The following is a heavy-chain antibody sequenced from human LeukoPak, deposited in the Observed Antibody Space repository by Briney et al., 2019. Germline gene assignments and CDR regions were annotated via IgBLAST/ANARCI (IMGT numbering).Heavy chain of an antibody. Sequence: PGGSLRLSCAASGFTFSSYSMNWDRQAPGKGLEWVSSISSSSSYIYYADSVKGRFTISRDNAKNSLYLQMNSLRAEDTAVYYCARERGYCSGGSCYRDAFGIWGQGTMVTVSS. J-gene: IGHJ3*02. CDR3: ARERGYCSGGSCYRDAFGI. CDR2: ISSSSSYI. CDR1: GFTFSSYS. V-gene: IGHV3-21*01. D-gene: IGHD2-15*01.